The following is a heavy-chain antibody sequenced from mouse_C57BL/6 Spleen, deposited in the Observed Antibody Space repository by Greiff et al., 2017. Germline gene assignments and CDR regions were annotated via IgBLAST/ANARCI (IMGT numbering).Heavy chain of an antibody. CDR2: IDPSDSYT. Sequence: VKLQQPGAELVMPGASVKLSCKASGYTFTSYWMHWVKQRPGQGLEWIGEIDPSDSYTNYNQKFKGKSTLTVDKSSSTAYMQLSSLTSEDSAVYYCARRRVTDYWYFDVWGTGTTVTVSS. CDR1: GYTFTSYW. CDR3: ARRRVTDYWYFDV. D-gene: IGHD2-2*01. J-gene: IGHJ1*03. V-gene: IGHV1-69*01.